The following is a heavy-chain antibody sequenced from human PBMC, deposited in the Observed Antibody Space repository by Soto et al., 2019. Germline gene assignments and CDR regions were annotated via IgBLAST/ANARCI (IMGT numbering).Heavy chain of an antibody. CDR3: ARRGMDYYYYYGMDV. CDR2: IYYSAST. D-gene: IGHD6-13*01. V-gene: IGHV4-39*01. Sequence: ETLSLTCTVSGGSISSGSYYWGWIRQPPGKGLGWIGSIYYSASTYYPPPLKSRVTISADTSKNQFTLKLSSVTAADTAVYYCARRGMDYYYYYGMDVCGHGTTLTVSS. CDR1: GGSISSGSYY. J-gene: IGHJ6*02.